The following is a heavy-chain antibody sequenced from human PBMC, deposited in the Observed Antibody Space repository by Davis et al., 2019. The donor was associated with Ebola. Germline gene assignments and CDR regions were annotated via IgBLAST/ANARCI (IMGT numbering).Heavy chain of an antibody. J-gene: IGHJ6*02. CDR3: ARTSVLYGVITP. V-gene: IGHV4-34*01. CDR2: INHIGIA. Sequence: PSETLSLTCAVSGGSLSGYYWTWLRQSPRKGLEWLGEINHIGIANYNPSLKSRVIISVDTSKNQFSLKVNSVTAADTAVYYCARTSVLYGVITPWGQGTTVIVSS. D-gene: IGHD2-8*02. CDR1: GGSLSGYY.